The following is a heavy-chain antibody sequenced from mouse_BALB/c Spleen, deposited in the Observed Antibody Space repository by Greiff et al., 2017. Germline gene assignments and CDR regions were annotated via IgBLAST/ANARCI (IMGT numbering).Heavy chain of an antibody. CDR2: ISSGGGNT. CDR3: ARYRYDYPYAMDY. J-gene: IGHJ4*01. V-gene: IGHV5-9*03. D-gene: IGHD2-4*01. CDR1: GFTFSSYT. Sequence: EVQLVESGGGLVKPGGSLKLSCAASGFTFSSYTMSWVRQTPEKRLEWVATISSGGGNTYYPDSVKGRFTISRDNAKNNLYLQMSSLRSEDTALYYCARYRYDYPYAMDYWGQGTSVTVSS.